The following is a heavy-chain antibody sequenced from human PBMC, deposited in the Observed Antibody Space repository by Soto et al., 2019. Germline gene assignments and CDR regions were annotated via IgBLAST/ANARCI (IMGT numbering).Heavy chain of an antibody. D-gene: IGHD1-1*01. Sequence: AETLSITCTVSGGSISSYYWSCIRQPPGKGLEWIGYIYYSGSTNYNPSLKSRVTISVDTSKNQFSLKLSSVTAADTAVYYCARLKGQTGTSWFDPWGQGTLVTVSS. CDR1: GGSISSYY. CDR3: ARLKGQTGTSWFDP. CDR2: IYYSGST. V-gene: IGHV4-59*08. J-gene: IGHJ5*02.